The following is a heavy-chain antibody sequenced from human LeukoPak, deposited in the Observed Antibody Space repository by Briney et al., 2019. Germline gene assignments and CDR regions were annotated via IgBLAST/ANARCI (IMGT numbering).Heavy chain of an antibody. CDR2: IKQDGSEK. D-gene: IGHD5-18*01. J-gene: IGHJ5*02. V-gene: IGHV3-7*01. CDR1: GFTFSSYW. Sequence: PGGSLRHSCAASGFTFSSYWMSWVRQAPGKGLEWVAKIKQDGSEKYYMDSVKGRFTISRDNAKNSLYLQMNSLRAEDTAVYYCARDRGYSYGTYNWFDPWGQGTLVTVSS. CDR3: ARDRGYSYGTYNWFDP.